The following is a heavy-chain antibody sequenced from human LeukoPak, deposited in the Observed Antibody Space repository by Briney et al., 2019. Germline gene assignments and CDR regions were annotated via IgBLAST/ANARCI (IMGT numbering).Heavy chain of an antibody. V-gene: IGHV3-23*01. D-gene: IGHD2-2*01. Sequence: GGSLRLSCAASGFTFSSYAMNWVRQPRGKGLEWVSGTGSTGVSTFYADSVKGRFTVSRDNSKNTLSLQMNSLRAEDTAVYYCAKDPGVVPAHYFDYWGQGTLVTVSS. CDR1: GFTFSSYA. J-gene: IGHJ4*02. CDR2: TGSTGVST. CDR3: AKDPGVVPAHYFDY.